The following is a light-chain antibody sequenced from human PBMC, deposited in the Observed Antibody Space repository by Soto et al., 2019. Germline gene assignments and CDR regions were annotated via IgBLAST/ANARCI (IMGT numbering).Light chain of an antibody. CDR1: SSNIESNY. Sequence: QSVLTQPPSVSAAPGQKVTISCSGSSSNIESNYVSWFQQLPGTAPKLLIYDNNRRPSGIPDRFSGSKSGTSATLDITGLQTGDEADYYCGTWDSSLSAGVFGGGTKLTVL. V-gene: IGLV1-51*01. CDR3: GTWDSSLSAGV. CDR2: DNN. J-gene: IGLJ3*02.